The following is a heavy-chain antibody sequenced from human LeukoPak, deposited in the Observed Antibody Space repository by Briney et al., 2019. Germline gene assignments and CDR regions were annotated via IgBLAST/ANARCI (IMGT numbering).Heavy chain of an antibody. Sequence: GGSLRLSCTASGFTFGDYAMSWIRQAPGKGLEWVSAISGSGGSTYYADSVKGRFTISRDNSKNTLYLQMNSLRAEDTAVYYCAKDGPWNSGSPSFDYWGQGTLVTVSS. J-gene: IGHJ4*02. V-gene: IGHV3-23*01. CDR1: GFTFGDYA. CDR2: ISGSGGST. CDR3: AKDGPWNSGSPSFDY. D-gene: IGHD1-26*01.